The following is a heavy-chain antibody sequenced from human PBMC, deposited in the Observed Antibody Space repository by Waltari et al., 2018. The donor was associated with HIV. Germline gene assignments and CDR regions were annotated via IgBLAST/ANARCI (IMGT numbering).Heavy chain of an antibody. Sequence: QVQLVASGGGVVQPGGSLRLSCAASGFTFGSYGLLWVRQAPGKGLEWVAFIRYDGSNKYYADSVKGRFTIARDNSKNTLYLEMNSLRAEDTAVYYCSKDDSSGYPPSIGLDYWGQGTLVTVSS. CDR1: GFTFGSYG. CDR2: IRYDGSNK. D-gene: IGHD3-22*01. V-gene: IGHV3-30*02. CDR3: SKDDSSGYPPSIGLDY. J-gene: IGHJ4*02.